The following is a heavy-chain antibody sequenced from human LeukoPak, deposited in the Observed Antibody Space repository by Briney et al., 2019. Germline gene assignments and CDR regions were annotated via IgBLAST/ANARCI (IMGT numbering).Heavy chain of an antibody. Sequence: SSETLFLTCTVSGGSISSSIYYWVWIRQPPGKGLEWIGSIYYSGSTYYNPSLKSRVTISVDTSKNQFSLKLSSVTAADTAVYYCARLGSFDYWGQGTLVTVSS. J-gene: IGHJ4*02. D-gene: IGHD3-10*01. CDR3: ARLGSFDY. CDR2: IYYSGST. CDR1: GGSISSSIYY. V-gene: IGHV4-39*01.